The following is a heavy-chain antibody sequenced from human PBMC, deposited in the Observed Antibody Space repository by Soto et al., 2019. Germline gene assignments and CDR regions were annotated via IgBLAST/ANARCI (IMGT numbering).Heavy chain of an antibody. Sequence: PGGALRHPCRGSGCTPSRYRMTVGRQAPGRRLEGVSGITASGGRTYYADSVKGRFTISRDNSRSTLYLQMNSLRAEDTAVYYCAKYTMYGDYVRWADSWGPGTLVTVSS. J-gene: IGHJ5*01. CDR3: AKYTMYGDYVRWADS. V-gene: IGHV3-23*01. CDR1: GCTPSRYR. D-gene: IGHD4-17*01. CDR2: ITASGGRT.